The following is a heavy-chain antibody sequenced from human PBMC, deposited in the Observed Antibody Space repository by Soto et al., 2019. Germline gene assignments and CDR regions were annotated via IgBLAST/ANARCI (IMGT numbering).Heavy chain of an antibody. V-gene: IGHV6-1*01. D-gene: IGHD6-6*01. J-gene: IGHJ6*02. Sequence: PSQTLSLTCAISGDSVSSNSAAWNWIRQSPLRGLEWLGRTYYRSKWYNDYAVSVKSRITVNPDTSKNQFSLQLNSVTPEDTAVYYCAREVAARYHYYYGMDVWGQGTTVTVSS. CDR2: TYYRSKWYN. CDR1: GDSVSSNSAA. CDR3: AREVAARYHYYYGMDV.